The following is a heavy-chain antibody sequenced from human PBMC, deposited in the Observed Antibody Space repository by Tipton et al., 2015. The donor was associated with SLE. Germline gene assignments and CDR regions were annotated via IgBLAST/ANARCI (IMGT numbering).Heavy chain of an antibody. CDR1: GGSIIGYY. J-gene: IGHJ4*02. CDR2: IYTGGRT. Sequence: TLSLTCTVSGGSIIGYYWSWIRQPAGKGPEWIGRIYTGGRTIHNPSLNSRVTMSLDTSKSQFSLKLTSVTAADTAVYYCARCRKWRDSSSYYDYFDYWGQGTLVTVSS. D-gene: IGHD6-13*01. V-gene: IGHV4-4*07. CDR3: ARCRKWRDSSSYYDYFDY.